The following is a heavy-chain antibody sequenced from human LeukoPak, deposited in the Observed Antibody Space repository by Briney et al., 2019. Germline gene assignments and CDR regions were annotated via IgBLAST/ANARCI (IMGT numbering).Heavy chain of an antibody. CDR1: GSRFTSYW. V-gene: IGHV5-51*01. CDR3: ARPITMIVVVDSSLAFDI. CDR2: IYPGDSDT. Sequence: PGASLKISSKGSGSRFTSYWIGWVRPMPGKGLEWMGIIYPGDSDTRYSASFQGQVTISADKSISTAYLQWSSLKASDTAMYYCARPITMIVVVDSSLAFDIWGQGTMVTVSS. D-gene: IGHD3-22*01. J-gene: IGHJ3*02.